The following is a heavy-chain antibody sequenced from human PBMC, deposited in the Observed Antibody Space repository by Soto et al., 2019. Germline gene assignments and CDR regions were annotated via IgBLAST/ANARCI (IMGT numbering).Heavy chain of an antibody. J-gene: IGHJ4*02. CDR2: MSYDGGIK. Sequence: GGSLRLSCAASGFTFSSYGMHWVRQAPGKVLEWVAVMSYDGGIKSYADSVKGRFTISRDNSKNTLYLQMNSLRPEDTAVYYCARSASDLGGFDYWGQGTLVTVSS. V-gene: IGHV3-30-3*01. CDR1: GFTFSSYG. CDR3: ARSASDLGGFDY. D-gene: IGHD3-16*01.